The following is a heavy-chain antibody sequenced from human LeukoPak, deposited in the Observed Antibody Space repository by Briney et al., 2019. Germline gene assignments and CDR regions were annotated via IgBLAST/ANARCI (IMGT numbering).Heavy chain of an antibody. Sequence: ASVKVSCKASGYTFTGYYMHWVRQAPGQGLEWMGWINPNSGGTNYAQKFQGRVAMTRDTSISTAYMELSRLRSDDTAVYYCARVPGGEDYSSSLGYWGQGTLVTVSS. CDR2: INPNSGGT. CDR1: GYTFTGYY. J-gene: IGHJ4*02. D-gene: IGHD6-13*01. V-gene: IGHV1-2*02. CDR3: ARVPGGEDYSSSLGY.